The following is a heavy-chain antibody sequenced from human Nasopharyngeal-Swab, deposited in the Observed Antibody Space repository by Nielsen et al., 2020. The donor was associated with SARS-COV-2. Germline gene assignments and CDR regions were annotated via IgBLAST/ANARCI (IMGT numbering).Heavy chain of an antibody. J-gene: IGHJ1*01. Sequence: GGSLRPSCALFGSTVSSTYMSWVRQAPGKGLEWVPVTETGGTTRYADSVKGGFTISRDSSTNTLYLQMNSLRVEDTAVYYCARDLGGGYCTTTNCLGSWGQGTLVTVSS. CDR1: GSTVSSTY. D-gene: IGHD2-2*01. CDR2: TETGGTT. CDR3: ARDLGGGYCTTTNCLGS. V-gene: IGHV3-53*01.